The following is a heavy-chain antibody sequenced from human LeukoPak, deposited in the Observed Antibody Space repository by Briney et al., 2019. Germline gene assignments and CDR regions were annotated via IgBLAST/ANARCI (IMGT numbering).Heavy chain of an antibody. CDR1: GFTFSDYG. Sequence: GGSLRLSCAASGFTFSDYGMHWVRQAPGKGLEWVALISYDGGNKFYADSVGDRFTISRDNSKNTLFLQMNSLRIEDTAVYYCAKVLEVRGARRPKDYWGQGTLVIVSS. J-gene: IGHJ4*02. D-gene: IGHD3-10*01. CDR2: ISYDGGNK. V-gene: IGHV3-30*18. CDR3: AKVLEVRGARRPKDY.